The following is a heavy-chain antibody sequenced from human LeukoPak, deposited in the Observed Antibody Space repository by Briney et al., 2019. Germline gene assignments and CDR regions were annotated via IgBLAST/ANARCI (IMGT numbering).Heavy chain of an antibody. J-gene: IGHJ5*02. CDR1: GGSISSGSYY. CDR2: IYTSGST. CDR3: ARGVYPSPLPFDFWSGSEDKKNWFDP. V-gene: IGHV4-61*02. Sequence: ASETLSLTCTVSGGSISSGSYYWSWIRQPAGKGLEWIGRIYTSGSTNYNPSVKSRVTISVDTSKNQFSLKLSSVTAADTAVYYCARGVYPSPLPFDFWSGSEDKKNWFDPWGQGTLVTVSS. D-gene: IGHD3-3*01.